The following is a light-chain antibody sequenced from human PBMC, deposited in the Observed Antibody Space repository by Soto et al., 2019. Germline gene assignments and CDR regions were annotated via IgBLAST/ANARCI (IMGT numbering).Light chain of an antibody. Sequence: QSALTQPASVSGSPGQSITISCTGTSGDVGTYNLVSWYQQHPVRAPKLISFEVNKRPSGVSNRLSGSKSGNTASLAISGLQADDEADYHCCSYAGRSNVVCCGGTKLTVL. CDR2: EVN. CDR3: CSYAGRSNVV. J-gene: IGLJ2*01. V-gene: IGLV2-23*02. CDR1: SGDVGTYNL.